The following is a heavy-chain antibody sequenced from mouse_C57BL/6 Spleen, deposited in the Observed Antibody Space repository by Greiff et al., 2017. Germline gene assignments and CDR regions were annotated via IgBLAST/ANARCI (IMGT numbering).Heavy chain of an antibody. CDR3: ARWYGNYDIYFDY. CDR1: GYTFTNYW. J-gene: IGHJ2*01. D-gene: IGHD2-10*02. Sequence: QVQLQQSGAELVRPGTSVKMSCKASGYTFTNYWIGWAKQRPGHGLEWIGDIYPGGGYTNYNEKFKGKATLTADKSSSTAYMQFSSLTSEDSAIYYCARWYGNYDIYFDYWGQGTTLTVSS. V-gene: IGHV1-63*01. CDR2: IYPGGGYT.